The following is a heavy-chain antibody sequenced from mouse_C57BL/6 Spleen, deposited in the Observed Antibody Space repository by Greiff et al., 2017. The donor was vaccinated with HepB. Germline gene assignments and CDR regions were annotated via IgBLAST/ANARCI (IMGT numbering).Heavy chain of an antibody. V-gene: IGHV1-81*01. CDR2: IYPRGGNT. CDR3: ARNTDYFDY. Sequence: VQLQQSGAELARPGASVKLSCKASGYTFTSYGISWVKQRTGQGLEWIGEIYPRGGNTYYNEKFKGKATLTADKSSSTAYMELRSLTSEDSAVYFCARNTDYFDYWGQGTTLTVSS. J-gene: IGHJ2*01. CDR1: GYTFTSYG. D-gene: IGHD1-1*01.